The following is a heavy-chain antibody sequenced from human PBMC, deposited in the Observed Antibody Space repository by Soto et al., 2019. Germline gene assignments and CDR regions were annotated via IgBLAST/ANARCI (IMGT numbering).Heavy chain of an antibody. CDR3: ARQSGYSYGEFFEY. Sequence: SETLSLTCTVSGGSISSSSYYWGWIRQPPGKGLEWIGTLYYSGSTYYNPSLKSRVTISVDTSKNQFSLKLSSVTAADTAVYYCARQSGYSYGEFFEYWGQGTLVTVSS. CDR2: LYYSGST. CDR1: GGSISSSSYY. J-gene: IGHJ4*02. D-gene: IGHD5-18*01. V-gene: IGHV4-39*01.